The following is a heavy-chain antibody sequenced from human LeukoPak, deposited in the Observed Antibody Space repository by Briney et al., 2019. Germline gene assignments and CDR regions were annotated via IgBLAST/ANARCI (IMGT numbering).Heavy chain of an antibody. J-gene: IGHJ4*02. V-gene: IGHV1-18*01. D-gene: IGHD6-13*01. CDR1: GYTFTSYG. Sequence: ASVKVSCKASGYTFTSYGISWVRQAPGQGLEWMGWISAYNGNTNYAQKFQGRVTMTRDTSTSTVYMELSSLRSEDTAVYYCARDSSSSWYGDYWGQGTLVTVSS. CDR2: ISAYNGNT. CDR3: ARDSSSSWYGDY.